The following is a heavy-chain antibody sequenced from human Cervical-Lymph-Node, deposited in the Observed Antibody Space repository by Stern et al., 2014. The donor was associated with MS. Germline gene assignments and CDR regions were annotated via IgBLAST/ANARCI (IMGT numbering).Heavy chain of an antibody. J-gene: IGHJ3*02. D-gene: IGHD3-22*01. Sequence: MQLVESGPEVKKPGTSVKVSCTASGFTFTSSAVQWVRQARGQRLEWIGWIVVGRGNTNYATKFQERVPLTRAHATSTAYLALGMLRSEDTAVYYCAAEPMYYSESVGAFDIWGQGTMVTVSS. CDR2: IVVGRGNT. CDR3: AAEPMYYSESVGAFDI. CDR1: GFTFTSSA. V-gene: IGHV1-58*01.